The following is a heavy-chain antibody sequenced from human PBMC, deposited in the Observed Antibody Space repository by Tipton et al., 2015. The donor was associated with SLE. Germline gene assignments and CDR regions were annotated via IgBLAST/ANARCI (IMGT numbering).Heavy chain of an antibody. CDR1: GYTFTTYY. J-gene: IGHJ3*02. V-gene: IGHV1-46*01. CDR2: INPNSGST. CDR3: ARDRKGGDLVVTNDAFDI. D-gene: IGHD4-23*01. Sequence: QLVQSGAEVKKPGASVKVSCKASGYTFTTYYIHWVRQAPGQGLEWMGIINPNSGSTKYAQNFQGRVTMTRDTSTSTLYMELTDLTSQDTAVYYCARDRKGGDLVVTNDAFDIWGRGTMVTVSS.